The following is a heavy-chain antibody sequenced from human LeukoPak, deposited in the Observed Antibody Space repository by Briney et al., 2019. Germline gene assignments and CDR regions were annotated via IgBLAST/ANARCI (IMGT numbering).Heavy chain of an antibody. D-gene: IGHD5-18*01. CDR1: GFTFSSYA. V-gene: IGHV3-23*01. CDR3: AKDGNYNYGQTFDY. CDR2: ISGFTT. J-gene: IGHJ4*02. Sequence: GGSLRLSCAASGFTFSSYAMSWVRQAPGKGLEWLSGISGFTTYYADSVKGRFTISRDNSKNTLYLQMNSLRAEDTAVYYCAKDGNYNYGQTFDYWGQGTLVTVSS.